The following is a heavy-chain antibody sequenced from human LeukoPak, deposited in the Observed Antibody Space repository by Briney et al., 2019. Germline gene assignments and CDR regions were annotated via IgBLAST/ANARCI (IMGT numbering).Heavy chain of an antibody. CDR2: IYYSGST. V-gene: IGHV4-59*01. D-gene: IGHD2-21*02. CDR3: ARWRYCGGDCYPSAFDI. J-gene: IGHJ3*02. Sequence: PSETLSLTCTVSGGSISSFYWSWIRQPPGKGLEWIGYIYYSGSTNYNPSLKNRVTISVDTSKNQFSLKLSSVTAADTAVYYCARWRYCGGDCYPSAFDIWGQGTMVTVSS. CDR1: GGSISSFY.